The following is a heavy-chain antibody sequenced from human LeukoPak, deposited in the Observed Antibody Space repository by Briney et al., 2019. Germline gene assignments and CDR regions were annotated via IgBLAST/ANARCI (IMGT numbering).Heavy chain of an antibody. V-gene: IGHV4-59*08. CDR3: ARQFTGEKGFDP. J-gene: IGHJ5*02. D-gene: IGHD3-10*01. Sequence: SETLSLTCTVSGGSINYYYWSWIRQPPGRGLEWIGYTYYSGGTNYNPSFKSRVTISVDTSKNQFSLNLRSVTAADTAVYYCARQFTGEKGFDPWGQGTLVTVSS. CDR2: TYYSGGT. CDR1: GGSINYYY.